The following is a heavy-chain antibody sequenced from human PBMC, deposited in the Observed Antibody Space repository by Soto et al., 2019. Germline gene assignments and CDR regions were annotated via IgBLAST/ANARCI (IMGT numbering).Heavy chain of an antibody. V-gene: IGHV1-46*01. D-gene: IGHD2-2*01. J-gene: IGHJ4*02. Sequence: SVKFSCKASGYTFTSYYMHWVRQAPGQGLEWMGIINPSGCSTSYAQKFQVRVTMTRDTSTITVYMELSSLRSENKAVYYCARSGGPAAPDCWGQGTLVTVSS. CDR3: ARSGGPAAPDC. CDR1: GYTFTSYY. CDR2: INPSGCST.